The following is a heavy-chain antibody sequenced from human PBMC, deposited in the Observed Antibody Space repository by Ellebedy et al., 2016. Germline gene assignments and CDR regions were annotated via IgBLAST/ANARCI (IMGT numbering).Heavy chain of an antibody. D-gene: IGHD3-22*01. V-gene: IGHV4-34*01. Sequence: SETLSLTCAVYGGSFSGYYWSWIRQPPGKGLEWIGEINHSGSTNYNPSLKSRVTISVDTSKNQFSLKLSSVTAADTAVYYCARGGYYDSSGYATRWFDPWGQGTLVTVSS. CDR3: ARGGYYDSSGYATRWFDP. CDR1: GGSFSGYY. J-gene: IGHJ5*02. CDR2: INHSGST.